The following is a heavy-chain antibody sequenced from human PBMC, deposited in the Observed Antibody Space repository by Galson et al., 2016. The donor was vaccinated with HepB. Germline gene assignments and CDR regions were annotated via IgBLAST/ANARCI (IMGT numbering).Heavy chain of an antibody. CDR2: ISTNGATI. D-gene: IGHD3-10*02. V-gene: IGHV3-48*04. CDR3: SRVQFSACSYWFFDL. J-gene: IGHJ2*01. Sequence: SLRLSCAASGFTFTTHTMNWVRQAPGMGLESLSYISTNGATIHYADSVKGRFTVSRDNAKNSLYLQKNVLSAADTAVYYCSRVQFSACSYWFFDLWGRSTLVTVSS. CDR1: GFTFTTHT.